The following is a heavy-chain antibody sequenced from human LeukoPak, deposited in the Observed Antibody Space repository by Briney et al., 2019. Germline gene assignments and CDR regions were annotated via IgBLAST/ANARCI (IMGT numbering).Heavy chain of an antibody. Sequence: GGSLRLSCALSVVAFCESSVTWVPHAPGKGLFWVSGISAGGVSTYYADSVKGRFTISRDNSRNTLYLQMNSLYYCAKDAAGPEFWGQGTLVTVSS. CDR2: ISAGGVST. CDR1: VVAFCESS. V-gene: IGHV3-23*01. CDR3: EF. D-gene: IGHD6-13*01. J-gene: IGHJ4*02.